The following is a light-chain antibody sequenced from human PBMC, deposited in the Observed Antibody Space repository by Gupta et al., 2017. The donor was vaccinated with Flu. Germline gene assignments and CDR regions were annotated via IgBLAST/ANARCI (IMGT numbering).Light chain of an antibody. CDR1: QSVLYNSNNKNY. CDR3: QQELNTPCT. V-gene: IGKV4-1*01. CDR2: WAS. Sequence: DIVMTQSPDSLAVSLGERATINCKSSQSVLYNSNNKNYLAWYQQKPGQPPKLLIYWASTRESGVPDRFSGRGSGTDFTLTISSLQAEDVAVYYCQQELNTPCTFGQGTEMEIK. J-gene: IGKJ2*02.